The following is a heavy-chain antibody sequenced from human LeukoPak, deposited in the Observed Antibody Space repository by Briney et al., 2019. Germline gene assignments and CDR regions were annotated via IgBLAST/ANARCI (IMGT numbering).Heavy chain of an antibody. Sequence: GGSLRLSCAASGFTFSSYAMSWVRQVPGKGLEWVSAISGSGGSTYYADSVKGRFTISRDNSKNTLYMQMNSLRAEDTAVYYCAKSHDSSGSDYWGQGTLVTVSS. D-gene: IGHD3-22*01. J-gene: IGHJ4*02. V-gene: IGHV3-23*01. CDR3: AKSHDSSGSDY. CDR2: ISGSGGST. CDR1: GFTFSSYA.